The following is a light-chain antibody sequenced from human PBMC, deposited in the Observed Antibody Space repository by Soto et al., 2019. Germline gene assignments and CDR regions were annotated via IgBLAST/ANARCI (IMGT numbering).Light chain of an antibody. J-gene: IGKJ4*01. CDR2: GAS. CDR3: QQYNNWPPLT. Sequence: EIVMTQSPATLSVSPGDRATLSCRASQSAGSNLAWYQQKPGQAPRLLIYGASNRATGIPARFSGSGSGTEFTLTISSLQSEDFAVYYCQQYNNWPPLTFGGGTKVDIK. CDR1: QSAGSN. V-gene: IGKV3-15*01.